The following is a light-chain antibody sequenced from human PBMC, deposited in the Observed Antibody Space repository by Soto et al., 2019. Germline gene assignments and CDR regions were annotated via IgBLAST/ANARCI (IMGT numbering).Light chain of an antibody. CDR2: GAS. V-gene: IGKV3-20*01. Sequence: EIVLTQSPGTLSLSPGERATLSCRASQSVSSSYLAWYQQKPGQAPRLLIYGASSRATGIPDRFSGSGSGTAFTLTISRLEPDDFAVYYCQQYGSSPLTVGQGTKVEIK. J-gene: IGKJ1*01. CDR3: QQYGSSPLT. CDR1: QSVSSSY.